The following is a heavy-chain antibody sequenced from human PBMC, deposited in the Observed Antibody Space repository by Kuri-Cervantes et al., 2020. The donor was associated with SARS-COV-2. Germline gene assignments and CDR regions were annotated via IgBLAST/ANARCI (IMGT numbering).Heavy chain of an antibody. Sequence: SEPLSLTCTVSGGSISSYYWSWIRQPPGKGLEWIGYIYYSGSTNYNPSLKSRVTISVDTSKNQFSLKLSSVTAADTAVYYCARDDVFLKAFDIWGQGTMVTVSS. J-gene: IGHJ3*02. D-gene: IGHD2-21*01. CDR2: IYYSGST. CDR1: GGSISSYY. CDR3: ARDDVFLKAFDI. V-gene: IGHV4-59*01.